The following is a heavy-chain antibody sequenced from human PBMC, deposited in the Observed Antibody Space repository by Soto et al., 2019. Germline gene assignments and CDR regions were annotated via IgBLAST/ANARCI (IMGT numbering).Heavy chain of an antibody. Sequence: SETLSLTCSVSRGSISSYYWSWVRQPPGKGLEWIGFIHRTGSTKYNPSLESRVTISVDTSQNQLSLRLSSVTAADRACYYCGRGSAGSGKNNWFDPWGQGILVTVSS. D-gene: IGHD3-10*01. CDR2: IHRTGST. CDR3: GRGSAGSGKNNWFDP. J-gene: IGHJ5*02. V-gene: IGHV4-59*01. CDR1: RGSISSYY.